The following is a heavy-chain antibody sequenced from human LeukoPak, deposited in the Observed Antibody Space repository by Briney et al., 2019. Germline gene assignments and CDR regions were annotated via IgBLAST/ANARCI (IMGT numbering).Heavy chain of an antibody. Sequence: QPGGSLRLSCAASGFTFSSYGMHWVRQAPGKGLEWVAVIWYDGSNKYYADSVKGRFTISRDNSKNTLYLQMNSLRAEDTAVYYCARDHVAAAGIDYWRQGTLVTVSS. CDR3: ARDHVAAAGIDY. CDR2: IWYDGSNK. J-gene: IGHJ4*02. D-gene: IGHD6-13*01. CDR1: GFTFSSYG. V-gene: IGHV3-33*01.